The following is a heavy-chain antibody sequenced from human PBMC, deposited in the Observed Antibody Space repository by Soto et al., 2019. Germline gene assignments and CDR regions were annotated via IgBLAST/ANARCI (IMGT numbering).Heavy chain of an antibody. Sequence: ASVNASCKVSGYTLAELSMHWVRQAPGKGLEWMGGFDPEDGETIYAQKFQGRVTMTEDTSTDTAYMELSSLRSEDTAVYYCATSGPYDILTGYLTWGQGTLVTVSS. J-gene: IGHJ5*02. CDR3: ATSGPYDILTGYLT. V-gene: IGHV1-24*01. CDR2: FDPEDGET. D-gene: IGHD3-9*01. CDR1: GYTLAELS.